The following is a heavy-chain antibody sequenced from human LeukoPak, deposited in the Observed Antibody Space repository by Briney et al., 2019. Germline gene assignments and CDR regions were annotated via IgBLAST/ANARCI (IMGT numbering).Heavy chain of an antibody. V-gene: IGHV1-8*01. CDR3: ATATSGWYSNSFDP. J-gene: IGHJ5*02. Sequence: ASVKVSCKASGYTFTSYDINWVRQATGQGLEWMGWMNPNSGDTAYAQKFQGRVTMTRDTSISTAYMELSSLRSEDTAVYYCATATSGWYSNSFDPWGQGTLVTVSS. D-gene: IGHD6-19*01. CDR1: GYTFTSYD. CDR2: MNPNSGDT.